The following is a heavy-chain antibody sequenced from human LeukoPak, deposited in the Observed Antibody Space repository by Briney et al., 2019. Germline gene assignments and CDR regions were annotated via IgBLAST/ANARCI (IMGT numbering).Heavy chain of an antibody. J-gene: IGHJ4*02. D-gene: IGHD3-10*01. V-gene: IGHV3-21*01. CDR1: GFTFSSYS. Sequence: PGGSLRLSCAASGFTFSSYSMNWVRQAPGKGLEWVSSISSSSSYIYYVDSVKGRFTISRDNAKNSLYLQMNSLRAEDTAVYYCAREFRGTPYTGIDYWGQGTLVTVSS. CDR2: ISSSSSYI. CDR3: AREFRGTPYTGIDY.